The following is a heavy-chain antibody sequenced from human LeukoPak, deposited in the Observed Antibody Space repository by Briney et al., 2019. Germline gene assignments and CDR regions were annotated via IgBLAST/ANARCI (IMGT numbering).Heavy chain of an antibody. J-gene: IGHJ4*02. V-gene: IGHV4-59*08. Sequence: PSGTLSLTCTVSGGSISSYYWSWIRQPPGKGLEWIGCFYYSGNTHSNPSLKSRVTISVDTSKNQFSLELMSVTAADTAVYYCATVRPENSGSYYWDYWGQGTLVTVSS. CDR1: GGSISSYY. D-gene: IGHD1-26*01. CDR3: ATVRPENSGSYYWDY. CDR2: FYYSGNT.